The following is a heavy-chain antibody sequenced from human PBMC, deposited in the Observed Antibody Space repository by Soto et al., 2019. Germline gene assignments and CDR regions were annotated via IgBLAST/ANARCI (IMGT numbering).Heavy chain of an antibody. CDR2: ISYDGSNK. D-gene: IGHD3-22*01. CDR1: GFTFSSYA. V-gene: IGHV3-30-3*01. J-gene: IGHJ4*02. CDR3: ASPIDYYDSSGYTLGY. Sequence: GGSLRLSCAASGFTFSSYAMHWVRQAPGKGLEWVAVISYDGSNKYYADSVKGRFTISRDNSKNTLYLQMNSLRAEDTAVYYCASPIDYYDSSGYTLGYWGQGTLVTVSS.